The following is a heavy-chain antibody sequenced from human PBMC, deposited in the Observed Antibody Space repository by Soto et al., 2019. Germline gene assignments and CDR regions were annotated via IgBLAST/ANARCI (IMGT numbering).Heavy chain of an antibody. CDR3: ARDVRYSGYDQGFDY. J-gene: IGHJ4*02. CDR1: GYTFTGYY. CDR2: INPNSGGI. D-gene: IGHD5-12*01. Sequence: ASVKVSCKASGYTFTGYYMHWVRQAPGQGLEWMGWINPNSGGINYAQKFQGRVTMTRDTSISTAYMELSRLRSDDTAVYYCARDVRYSGYDQGFDYWGQGTLVTVSS. V-gene: IGHV1-2*02.